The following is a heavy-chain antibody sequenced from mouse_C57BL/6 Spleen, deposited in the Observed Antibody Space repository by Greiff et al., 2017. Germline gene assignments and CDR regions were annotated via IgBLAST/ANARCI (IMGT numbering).Heavy chain of an antibody. J-gene: IGHJ1*03. D-gene: IGHD1-1*01. CDR2: IDPANGTT. Sequence: EVQLQQSVAELVRPGASVKLSCTASGFNIKNTYMHWVKQRPEQGLEWIGRIDPANGTTKYAPKFQGKATLTADTSSNTAYLQLSSLTSEDTAIYYCAPLYSSPLWYFDVWGTGTPVTVSS. CDR1: GFNIKNTY. V-gene: IGHV14-3*01. CDR3: APLYSSPLWYFDV.